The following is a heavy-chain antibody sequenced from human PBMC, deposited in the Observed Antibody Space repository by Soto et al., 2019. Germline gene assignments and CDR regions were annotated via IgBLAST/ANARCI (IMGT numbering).Heavy chain of an antibody. J-gene: IGHJ6*04. CDR1: GYTFTSYA. V-gene: IGHV1-3*05. CDR3: SGSYSYYGMDV. CDR2: INAGNGNT. Sequence: QVQLVQSGAEEKKPGASVKVSCKASGYTFTSYAMHWVRQAPGQRLEWMGWINAGNGNTKYSQKFQGRVTITRDTSASTAYMELSSLRSEDTAVYYCSGSYSYYGMDVWGKGTTVTVSS. D-gene: IGHD3-10*01.